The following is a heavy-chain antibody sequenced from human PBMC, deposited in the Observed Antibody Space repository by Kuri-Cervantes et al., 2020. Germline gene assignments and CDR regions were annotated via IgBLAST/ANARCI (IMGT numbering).Heavy chain of an antibody. CDR3: ARDPGYYDILTGHKDYYHYYGMDV. J-gene: IGHJ6*02. V-gene: IGHV3-30-3*01. CDR2: ISYDGSNK. D-gene: IGHD3-9*01. CDR1: GFTFSSYA. Sequence: GESLKISCAASGFTFSSYAMHWVRQAPGKGLEWVAVISYDGSNKYYADSVKGRFTISRDNSKNTLYLQMNSLRAEDTAVYYCARDPGYYDILTGHKDYYHYYGMDVWGQGTTVTVSS.